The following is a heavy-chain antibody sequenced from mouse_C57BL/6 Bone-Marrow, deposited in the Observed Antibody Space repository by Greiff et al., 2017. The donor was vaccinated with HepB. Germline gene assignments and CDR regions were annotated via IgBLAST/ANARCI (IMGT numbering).Heavy chain of an antibody. CDR1: GYTFTSYW. CDR3: ASHYYYGSSYW. CDR2: IDPSDSYN. J-gene: IGHJ2*01. V-gene: IGHV1-59*01. Sequence: QVQLQQPRAELVRPGTSVPLSCKASGYTFTSYWMHWVKQMTGQGLEWIGVIDPSDSYNNYNQKFKGKATLTVDTSSSTAYMQLSSRTSEDSAVYYYASHYYYGSSYWWGQGTTLTVSS. D-gene: IGHD1-1*01.